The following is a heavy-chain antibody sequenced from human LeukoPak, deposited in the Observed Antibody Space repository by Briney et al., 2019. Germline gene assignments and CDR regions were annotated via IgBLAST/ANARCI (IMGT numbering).Heavy chain of an antibody. Sequence: GGSLRLSCAASGFTFSSYSMNWVRQAPGKGLEWVSAISGSGGSTYYADSVKGRFTISRDNSKNTLYLRMNSLRAEDTAVYYCAKDRRGGAMVRGVLDYWGQGTLVTVSS. V-gene: IGHV3-23*01. D-gene: IGHD3-10*01. J-gene: IGHJ4*02. CDR1: GFTFSSYS. CDR2: ISGSGGST. CDR3: AKDRRGGAMVRGVLDY.